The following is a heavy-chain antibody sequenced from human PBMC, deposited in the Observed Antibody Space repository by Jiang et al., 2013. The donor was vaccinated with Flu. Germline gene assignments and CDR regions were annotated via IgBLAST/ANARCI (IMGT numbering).Heavy chain of an antibody. Sequence: GAEVKKPGSSVKVSCRASGGTFSTYSISWVRQDPGQGLEWMGGITPIFARANYAQKFQGRVTITAVKSTTTVYLELSSLRSEDTAVYYCARGCSDCTSANCPFDYWGQGTLVTVSS. D-gene: IGHD2-2*01. J-gene: IGHJ4*02. CDR2: ITPIFARA. CDR3: ARGCSDCTSANCPFDY. V-gene: IGHV1-69*06. CDR1: GGTFSTYS.